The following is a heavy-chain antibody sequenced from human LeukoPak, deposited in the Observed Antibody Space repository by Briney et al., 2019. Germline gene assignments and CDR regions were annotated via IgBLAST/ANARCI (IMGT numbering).Heavy chain of an antibody. CDR3: AREMLEAVAAQS. CDR2: ITSSSSYI. V-gene: IGHV3-21*01. CDR1: GFTFSSYS. Sequence: GGSLRLSCAASGFTFSSYSMNWVRQAPGKGLEWVSSITSSSSYIYYADSVKGRFTISRDNAKNSLYLQMNSLRAEDTAVYYCAREMLEAVAAQSWGQGTLVTVSS. D-gene: IGHD6-19*01. J-gene: IGHJ5*02.